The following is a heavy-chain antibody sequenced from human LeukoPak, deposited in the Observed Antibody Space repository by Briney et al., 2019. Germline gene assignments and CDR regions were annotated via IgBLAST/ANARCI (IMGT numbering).Heavy chain of an antibody. J-gene: IGHJ4*02. CDR3: ARALYTSRSYLATFSPTNFDY. D-gene: IGHD6-13*01. V-gene: IGHV1-2*02. CDR1: GYTFTDYY. CDR2: INPNTGGT. Sequence: ASVKVSCKASGYTFTDYYMHWARQAPGQGLEWMGWINPNTGGTNYAQKFQGRGTMTRDTSISTPYMDLSWLRSDDTAVYYCARALYTSRSYLATFSPTNFDYWGQGTLVTVSS.